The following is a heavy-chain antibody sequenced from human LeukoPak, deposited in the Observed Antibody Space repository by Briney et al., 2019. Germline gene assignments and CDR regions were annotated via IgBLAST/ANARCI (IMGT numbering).Heavy chain of an antibody. CDR1: GFRFNFYG. D-gene: IGHD3-3*01. Sequence: HPGGSLRLSCTASGFRFNFYGMHWVRQAPGKGLEWVAVIWYDGSKKYYADSVKGRFTISRDNSKNTLYLQMNSLRAEDTAVYYCARAPRYYDFWSGYHDYYYYYGMDVWGQGTTVTVSS. V-gene: IGHV3-33*08. CDR3: ARAPRYYDFWSGYHDYYYYYGMDV. J-gene: IGHJ6*02. CDR2: IWYDGSKK.